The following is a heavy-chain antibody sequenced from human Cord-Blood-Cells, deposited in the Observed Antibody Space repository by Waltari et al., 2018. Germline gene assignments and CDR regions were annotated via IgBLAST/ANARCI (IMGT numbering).Heavy chain of an antibody. CDR3: ARGRRNLVLGSYYYVDY. CDR2: INQSGHT. CDR1: GGSFSGYY. Sequence: QAQLQQWGAGLLQPSETLSLTCAVYGGSFSGYYWSWIRQPPGKGLEWIGEINQSGHTNYNPSLDSRGTISVDTSKNQFYLMLSSVTAADTAVYYCARGRRNLVLGSYYYVDYWCQGALVTVSS. D-gene: IGHD1-26*01. V-gene: IGHV4-34*01. J-gene: IGHJ4*02.